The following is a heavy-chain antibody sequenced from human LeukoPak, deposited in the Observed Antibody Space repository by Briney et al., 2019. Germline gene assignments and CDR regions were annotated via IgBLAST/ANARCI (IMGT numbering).Heavy chain of an antibody. CDR2: ISGSGGST. J-gene: IGHJ4*02. CDR3: AKGGTDYYDSSGYYFTSPFDY. V-gene: IGHV3-23*01. D-gene: IGHD3-22*01. CDR1: GFTFSSYA. Sequence: GGSLRLSCAVSGFTFSSYAMSWVRQAPGKGLEWVSAISGSGGSTYYADSVKGRFAISRANSKTTLYLRMNNLRAEDTAVYCCAKGGTDYYDSSGYYFTSPFDYWGQGTLVTVSS.